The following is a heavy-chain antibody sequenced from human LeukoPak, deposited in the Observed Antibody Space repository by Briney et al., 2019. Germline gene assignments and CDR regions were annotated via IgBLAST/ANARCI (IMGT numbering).Heavy chain of an antibody. CDR3: ARDSEYCSSTSRYRGYYYMDV. D-gene: IGHD2-2*01. J-gene: IGHJ6*03. CDR1: GFTFDDYG. Sequence: GGSLRLSCAASGFTFDDYGMSWVRQAPGKGLEWVSGINWNGGSTGYADSVKGRFTISRDNAKNSLYLQMNSLRAEDTALYYCARDSEYCSSTSRYRGYYYMDVWGKGTTVTVSS. V-gene: IGHV3-20*04. CDR2: INWNGGST.